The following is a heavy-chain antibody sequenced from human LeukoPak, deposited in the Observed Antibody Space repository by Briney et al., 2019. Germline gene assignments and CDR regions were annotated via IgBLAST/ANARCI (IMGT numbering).Heavy chain of an antibody. D-gene: IGHD3-10*01. CDR2: INHSGST. J-gene: IGHJ4*02. Sequence: SETLSLTCAVYGGSFSGYYWSWIRQPPGKGLEWIGEINHSGSTNYNPSLKSRVTISVDTSKNQFSLKLSSVTAADTAVYYCARGPSDVLLWSGETSLPFDYWGQGTLVTVSS. V-gene: IGHV4-34*01. CDR3: ARGPSDVLLWSGETSLPFDY. CDR1: GGSFSGYY.